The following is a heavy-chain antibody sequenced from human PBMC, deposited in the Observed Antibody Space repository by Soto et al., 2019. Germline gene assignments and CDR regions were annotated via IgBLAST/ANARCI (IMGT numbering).Heavy chain of an antibody. CDR3: ARGRADYFDY. CDR2: MNPNSGNT. V-gene: IGHV1-8*01. J-gene: IGHJ4*02. Sequence: QVQLLQSGAEVQKPGASVRVSCKTSGYTFTSYDINWVRQATGQGLEWMGWMNPNSGNTGYAQKFQGRVTMTRNTSISTAYMELSSLRSEDTAVYYSARGRADYFDYWGQGTLVTVSS. CDR1: GYTFTSYD.